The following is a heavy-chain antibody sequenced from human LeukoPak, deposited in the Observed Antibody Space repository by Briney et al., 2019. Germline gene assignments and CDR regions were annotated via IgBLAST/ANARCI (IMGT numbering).Heavy chain of an antibody. D-gene: IGHD2/OR15-2a*01. Sequence: GGSLRLSCAASGFTFSSYWMSWVRQAPGKGLEWVANIKQDGSEKYYVDSVKGRFTISRDNAKKSVYLQMNSLRAEDTALYYCARDRFLRRPEPAEYWGQGTLVTVSS. CDR2: IKQDGSEK. CDR1: GFTFSSYW. J-gene: IGHJ4*02. V-gene: IGHV3-7*03. CDR3: ARDRFLRRPEPAEY.